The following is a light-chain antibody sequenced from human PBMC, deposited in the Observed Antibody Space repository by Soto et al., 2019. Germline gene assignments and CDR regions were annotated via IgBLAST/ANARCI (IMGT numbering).Light chain of an antibody. CDR2: DDN. CDR1: SSNIGGNS. CDR3: GSWDSSLSAYV. V-gene: IGLV1-51*01. Sequence: QSVLTQPPSVSAAPGQKVTISCSGSSSNIGGNSVSWYHQLPGTAPKLLTYDDNKRPSGIPDRLSGSKSGTSATLGITGFQTGDEADYYCGSWDSSLSAYVFGTGTKVTVL. J-gene: IGLJ1*01.